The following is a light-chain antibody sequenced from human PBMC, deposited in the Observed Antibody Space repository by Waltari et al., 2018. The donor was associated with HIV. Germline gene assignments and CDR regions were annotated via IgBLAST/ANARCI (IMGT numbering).Light chain of an antibody. CDR3: SSYAGSDNYVV. CDR1: SSDIGDYKY. V-gene: IGLV2-8*01. CDR2: EVR. Sequence: QSALTQPPSASGSPGQSVTISCTGTSSDIGDYKYVPWYQQHPGKAPKLMIYEVRQRPSGVPDRFSGAKSGNTASLTVSGLQAEDEAYYYCSSYAGSDNYVVFGGGTKLTVL. J-gene: IGLJ2*01.